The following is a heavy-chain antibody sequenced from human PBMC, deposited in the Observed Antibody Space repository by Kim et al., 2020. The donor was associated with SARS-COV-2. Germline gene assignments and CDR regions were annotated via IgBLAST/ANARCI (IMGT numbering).Heavy chain of an antibody. CDR3: ARGHNYYGSGSYGSYDMDV. CDR1: GFTFSSYW. V-gene: IGHV3-74*01. D-gene: IGHD3-10*01. CDR2: INSDGSST. Sequence: GGSLRLSCAASGFTFSSYWMHWVRQAPGKGLVWVSRINSDGSSTSYADSVKGRFTISRDNAKNTLYLQMNSLRAEDTAVYYCARGHNYYGSGSYGSYDMDVWGQGTTVTVSS. J-gene: IGHJ6*02.